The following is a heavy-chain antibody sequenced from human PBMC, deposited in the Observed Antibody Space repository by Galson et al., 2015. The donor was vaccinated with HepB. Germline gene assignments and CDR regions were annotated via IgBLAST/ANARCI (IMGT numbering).Heavy chain of an antibody. Sequence: SLRLSCAASGFTFSSYAMHWVRQAPGKGLEWVAVISYDGSNKYYADSVKGRFTISRDNSKNTLYLQMNSLRAEDTAVYYCARGNHYVGGNDYWGQGTLVTVSS. D-gene: IGHD4-23*01. J-gene: IGHJ4*02. CDR2: ISYDGSNK. CDR1: GFTFSSYA. CDR3: ARGNHYVGGNDY. V-gene: IGHV3-30*04.